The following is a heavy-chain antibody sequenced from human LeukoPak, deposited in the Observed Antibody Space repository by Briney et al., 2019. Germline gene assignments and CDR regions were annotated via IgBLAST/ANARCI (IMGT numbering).Heavy chain of an antibody. CDR3: ARTLLQYDSSGYYQNFDY. D-gene: IGHD3-22*01. CDR1: GGTFSSYA. J-gene: IGHJ4*02. V-gene: IGHV1-69*05. Sequence: SVKVSCKAFGGTFSSYAISWVRQAPGQGLEWMGGIIPIFGTANYAQKFQGRVTITTDESTSTAYMELSSLRSEDTAVYYCARTLLQYDSSGYYQNFDYWGQGTLVTVSS. CDR2: IIPIFGTA.